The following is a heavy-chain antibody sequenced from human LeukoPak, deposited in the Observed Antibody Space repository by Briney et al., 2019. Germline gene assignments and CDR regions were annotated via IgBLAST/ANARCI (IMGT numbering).Heavy chain of an antibody. CDR1: GYIFTDYW. V-gene: IGHV5-51*01. CDR3: ARQSRDGSKTRGYYFDH. J-gene: IGHJ4*02. D-gene: IGHD3-10*01. CDR2: IYPADSDT. Sequence: GESLKISCQVSGYIFTDYWIGWVRQMPGKGLESMGIIYPADSDTAYSPFFQGQVTISADKSIRTVSQQWSSLKASDTAMYYCARQSRDGSKTRGYYFDHWGQGTLVTVSS.